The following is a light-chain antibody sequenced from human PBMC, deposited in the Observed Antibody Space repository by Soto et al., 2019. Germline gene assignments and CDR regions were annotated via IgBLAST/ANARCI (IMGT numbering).Light chain of an antibody. CDR3: QQYGSSPPT. CDR2: DAS. V-gene: IGKV3D-20*01. Sequence: EIVLTQSPATLSLSPGERATLSCGASQSVSSSYLAWYQQKPGLAPRLLIYDASSRATVIPERFSGSGSGTDFTLTISRLEPEDFAVYYWQQYGSSPPTFGEGTRLEIK. J-gene: IGKJ5*01. CDR1: QSVSSSY.